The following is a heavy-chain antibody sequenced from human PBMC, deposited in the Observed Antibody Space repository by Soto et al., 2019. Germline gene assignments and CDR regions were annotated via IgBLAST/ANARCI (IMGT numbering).Heavy chain of an antibody. Sequence: QVQVQESGPGLVKPSQTLSLKYSVSGGSIGSRDYYWSWIRQHPEKGLEWIGSIYYNGNTDYNPSLRGRPTMSLDTSMNEFSLKLTSVTAADTAVYYCARDKGGAALKGSGMDVWGQGTTVTVS. CDR3: ARDKGGAALKGSGMDV. D-gene: IGHD3-10*01. CDR1: GGSIGSRDYY. V-gene: IGHV4-31*02. CDR2: IYYNGNT. J-gene: IGHJ6*02.